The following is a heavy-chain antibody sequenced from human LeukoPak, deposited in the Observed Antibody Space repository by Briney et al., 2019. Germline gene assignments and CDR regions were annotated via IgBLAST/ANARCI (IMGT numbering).Heavy chain of an antibody. V-gene: IGHV4-59*01. CDR2: IYYSGRT. J-gene: IGHJ6*03. CDR1: GGSISSYY. D-gene: IGHD6-19*01. CDR3: ARAQYSSGWYGYYYYYMDV. Sequence: PSETLSLTCSVSGGSISSYYWNWIRQTPGKGLEWIGYIYYSGRTNYNPSLKSRVTISVDTSKNQFSLKLSSVTAADTAVYYCARAQYSSGWYGYYYYYMDVWGKGTTVTVSS.